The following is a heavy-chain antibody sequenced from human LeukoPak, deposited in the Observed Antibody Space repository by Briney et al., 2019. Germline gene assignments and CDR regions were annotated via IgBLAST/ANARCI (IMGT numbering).Heavy chain of an antibody. CDR2: MIPNSGNT. CDR3: ARAAYCGGDCYSRGDDAFDI. Sequence: AASVKVSCKASGYTFTSYDINWVRQATGEGLEWMGWMIPNSGNTGYAQKFQGRVTMTRNTSISTAYMELSSLRSEDTAVYYCARAAYCGGDCYSRGDDAFDIWGQGTMVTVSS. D-gene: IGHD2-21*02. J-gene: IGHJ3*02. CDR1: GYTFTSYD. V-gene: IGHV1-8*01.